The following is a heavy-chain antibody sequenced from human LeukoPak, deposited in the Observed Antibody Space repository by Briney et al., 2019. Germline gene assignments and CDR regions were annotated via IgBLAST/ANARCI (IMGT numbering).Heavy chain of an antibody. D-gene: IGHD3-9*01. CDR3: ARLADRYVSRYFDY. Sequence: SETLSLTCTVSGGSISSYYWSWIRQPPGKGLEWIGYIYYSGSTNYNPSLKSRATISVDTSKNQFSLKLSSVTAADTAMYYCARLADRYVSRYFDYWGQGTLVTVSS. CDR1: GGSISSYY. CDR2: IYYSGST. V-gene: IGHV4-59*08. J-gene: IGHJ4*02.